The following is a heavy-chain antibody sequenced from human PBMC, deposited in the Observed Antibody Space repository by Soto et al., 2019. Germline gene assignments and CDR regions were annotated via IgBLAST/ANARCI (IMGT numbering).Heavy chain of an antibody. V-gene: IGHV1-69*01. J-gene: IGHJ6*02. D-gene: IGHD3-3*01. CDR1: GGTFSSYA. Sequence: QVQLVQSGAEVKKPASSVKVSCKASGGTFSSYAISWVRQAPGQGLEWMGGIIPIFGTANYAQKFQGRVTITADESTSTAYMELSSLRSEDKAVDYCARGWVFGVVTAGVGDVWGQGTTVTVSS. CDR2: IIPIFGTA. CDR3: ARGWVFGVVTAGVGDV.